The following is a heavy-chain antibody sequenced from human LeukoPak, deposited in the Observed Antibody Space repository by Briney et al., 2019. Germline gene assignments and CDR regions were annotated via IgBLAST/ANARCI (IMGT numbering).Heavy chain of an antibody. CDR3: ARDRGTWNDDGFDY. CDR1: GGSISSGSYY. Sequence: SETLSPTCTVSGGSISSGSYYWSWIRRPAGKGLEWIGRIYTSGSTNYNPSLKSRVTISVDTSKNQFSLKLSSVTAADTAVYYCARDRGTWNDDGFDYWGQGTLVTVSS. D-gene: IGHD1-1*01. CDR2: IYTSGST. V-gene: IGHV4-61*02. J-gene: IGHJ4*02.